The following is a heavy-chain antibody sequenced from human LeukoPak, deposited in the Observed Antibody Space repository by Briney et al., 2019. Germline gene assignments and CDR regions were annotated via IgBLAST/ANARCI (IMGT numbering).Heavy chain of an antibody. D-gene: IGHD3-22*01. CDR1: GGSISSYY. V-gene: IGHV4-59*01. CDR2: IYYSGST. Sequence: SETLSLTCTVSGGSISSYYWNYIRQPPGKGLEWIGYIYYSGSTNYNPSLKSRVTISVDTSKNQFSLKLSSVTAADTAVYYCARLYYYDSSGYYGWFDPWGQGTLVTVSS. CDR3: ARLYYYDSSGYYGWFDP. J-gene: IGHJ5*02.